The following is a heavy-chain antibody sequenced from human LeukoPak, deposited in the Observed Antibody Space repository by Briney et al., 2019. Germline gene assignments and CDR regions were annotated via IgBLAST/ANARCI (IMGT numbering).Heavy chain of an antibody. D-gene: IGHD3-10*01. Sequence: GRSLRLSCAASGFTFSSYSMNWVRQAPGEGPEWVSSISYSSAYIYHADPVKGRFTVSRDNAKNSLFLQMNSLRAEDTAVYYCAREVSAEMGGSGSYCNNFDYWGQGTLVTVSS. CDR1: GFTFSSYS. CDR2: ISYSSAYI. J-gene: IGHJ4*02. V-gene: IGHV3-21*01. CDR3: AREVSAEMGGSGSYCNNFDY.